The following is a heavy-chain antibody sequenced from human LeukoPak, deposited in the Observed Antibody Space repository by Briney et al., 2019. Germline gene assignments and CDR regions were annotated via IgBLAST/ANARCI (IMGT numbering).Heavy chain of an antibody. CDR3: ARDGSYSGYDPYFEY. CDR2: IFYSGST. CDR1: GGSISSSSYY. Sequence: PSETLSLTCTVSGGSISSSSYYWGWIRQPPGKGLEWIGSIFYSGSTYYNPSLKSRVTISVDTSKNQFSLKLSSVTAADTAVYYCARDGSYSGYDPYFEYWGQGTLVTVSS. D-gene: IGHD5-12*01. J-gene: IGHJ4*02. V-gene: IGHV4-39*07.